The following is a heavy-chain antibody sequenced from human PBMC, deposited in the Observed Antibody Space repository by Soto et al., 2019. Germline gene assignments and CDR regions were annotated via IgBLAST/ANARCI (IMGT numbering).Heavy chain of an antibody. D-gene: IGHD3-10*02. CDR1: GGSISSGGYY. J-gene: IGHJ5*02. Sequence: SETLSLTCTVSGGSISSGGYYWSWIRQHPGKGLEWIGYIYYSGSTYYNPSLKSRVTISVDTSKNQFSLKLSSVTAADTAVYYCARHFPMSGGGIGFDPWGQGTLVTVSS. CDR2: IYYSGST. V-gene: IGHV4-31*03. CDR3: ARHFPMSGGGIGFDP.